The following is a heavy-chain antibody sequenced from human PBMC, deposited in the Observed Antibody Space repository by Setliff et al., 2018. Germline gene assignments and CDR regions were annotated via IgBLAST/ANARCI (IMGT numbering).Heavy chain of an antibody. V-gene: IGHV4-39*01. CDR3: ARHKSNGSGSYPSLYMDV. CDR2: TYYSGST. CDR1: GGSISGSSNY. Sequence: SETLSLTCTVSGGSISGSSNYWGWIRQPPGKGLEWIGSTYYSGSTNYNPSLKSRVTISVDAPDNQFSVKLSSVTAADTAVYYCARHKSNGSGSYPSLYMDVWGKGIMVTVSS. D-gene: IGHD3-10*01. J-gene: IGHJ6*03.